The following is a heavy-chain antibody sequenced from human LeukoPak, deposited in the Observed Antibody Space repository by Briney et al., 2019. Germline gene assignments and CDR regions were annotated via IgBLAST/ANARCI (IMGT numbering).Heavy chain of an antibody. V-gene: IGHV4-30-2*01. D-gene: IGHD3-22*01. CDR1: GGSISSGGYS. Sequence: SETLSLTCAVSGGSISSGGYSWSWIRQPPGKGLEWIGIIYHSGSTYYNPSLKSRVTISVDRPKNQFSLKLSSVTAADTAVYYCARGGVNDSSGYYSLDYWGQGTLVTVSS. CDR2: IYHSGST. J-gene: IGHJ4*02. CDR3: ARGGVNDSSGYYSLDY.